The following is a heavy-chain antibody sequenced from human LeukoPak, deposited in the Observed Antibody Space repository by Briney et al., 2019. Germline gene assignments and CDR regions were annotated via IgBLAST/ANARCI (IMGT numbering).Heavy chain of an antibody. D-gene: IGHD6-13*01. CDR3: AKDLRIAAAGVRGDAFDI. V-gene: IGHV3-23*01. CDR1: GFTFSSYA. J-gene: IGHJ3*02. CDR2: ISGSGGST. Sequence: GGSLRLSCAASGFTFSSYAMSWVRQAPGKGLEWVSAISGSGGSTYYADSVKGRFAISRDNSKNTLYLQMNSLRAEDTAVYYCAKDLRIAAAGVRGDAFDIWGQGTMVTVSS.